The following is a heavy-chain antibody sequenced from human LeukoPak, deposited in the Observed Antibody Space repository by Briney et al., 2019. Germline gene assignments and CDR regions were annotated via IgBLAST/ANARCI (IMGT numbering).Heavy chain of an antibody. CDR2: IIPIFGTA. J-gene: IGHJ5*02. CDR1: GGTFSSYT. CDR3: ASQQRAYYYDSSGYYEPYWFDP. V-gene: IGHV1-69*05. D-gene: IGHD3-22*01. Sequence: ASVKVSCKASGGTFSSYTISWVRQAPGQGLEWMGRIIPIFGTANYAQRFQGRVTITTDESTSTAYMELSSLRSEDTAVNYCASQQRAYYYDSSGYYEPYWFDPWGQGTLVTVSS.